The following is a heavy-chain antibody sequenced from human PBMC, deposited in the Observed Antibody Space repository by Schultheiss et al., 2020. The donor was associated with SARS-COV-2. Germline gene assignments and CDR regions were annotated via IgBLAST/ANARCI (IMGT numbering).Heavy chain of an antibody. CDR3: VRGLAYFDS. CDR2: VFYSTST. V-gene: IGHV4-59*08. CDR1: CASISGDY. D-gene: IGHD6-6*01. J-gene: IGHJ4*01. Sequence: SETLSLTCTVSCASISGDYWTWIRQPPGKRLEWIGYVFYSTSTNYNPSLKSRVTMSLDRSKSHFSLKLSSVTAADTAVYYCVRGLAYFDSWGQGILVTVSS.